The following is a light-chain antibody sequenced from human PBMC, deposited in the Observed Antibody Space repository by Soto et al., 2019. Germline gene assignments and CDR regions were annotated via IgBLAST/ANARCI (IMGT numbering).Light chain of an antibody. Sequence: VMTQSPTTLSVSPGERDTLSCRASHGVGNNLAWYQQIPGQAPRLLIYGASTRATGVPARFSGSGSATQFTLTISSLQSEDFGFYYCQQYHQWPVAFGGGTKVDIK. CDR3: QQYHQWPVA. J-gene: IGKJ4*01. CDR1: HGVGNN. CDR2: GAS. V-gene: IGKV3-15*01.